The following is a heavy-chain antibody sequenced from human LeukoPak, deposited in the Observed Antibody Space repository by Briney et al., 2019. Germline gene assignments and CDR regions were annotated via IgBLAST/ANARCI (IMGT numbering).Heavy chain of an antibody. CDR3: ARAYYYDSSGYASDY. CDR2: ISAYNGNT. D-gene: IGHD3-22*01. Sequence: ASVKVSCKASGYTFTSYGISWVRQAPGQGLEWMGWISAYNGNTNYAQKLQGRVTMTTDTSTSTACMELRSLRSDDTAVYYCARAYYYDSSGYASDYWGQGTLVTVSS. J-gene: IGHJ4*02. CDR1: GYTFTSYG. V-gene: IGHV1-18*01.